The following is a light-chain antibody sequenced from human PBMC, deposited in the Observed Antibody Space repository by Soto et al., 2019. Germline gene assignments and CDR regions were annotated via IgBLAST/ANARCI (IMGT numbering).Light chain of an antibody. CDR3: KQFHSNMFT. Sequence: DIVLTQSPDSLAVSLGERATINCKSSQSVLDISNNKECLAWFQQKPGQPPKLLIYWASTRESGVPDRFTGSGSGTDFTLTISSLQAEDVAIYYCKQFHSNMFTFGPGTKVDIK. J-gene: IGKJ3*01. V-gene: IGKV4-1*01. CDR1: QSVLDISNNKEC. CDR2: WAS.